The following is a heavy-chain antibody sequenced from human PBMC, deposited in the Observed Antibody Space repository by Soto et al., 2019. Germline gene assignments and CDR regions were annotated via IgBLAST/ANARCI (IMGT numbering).Heavy chain of an antibody. CDR2: IYSGGST. Sequence: GGSLRLSCAASGFTVSSNYMSWVRQAPGKGLEWVSVIYSGGSTYYADSVKGRFTISRDNSKNTLYLQMNSLRAEDTAVYYCARTYCGGDCYSLDYWGQGTLVTVSS. D-gene: IGHD2-21*02. V-gene: IGHV3-66*01. CDR1: GFTVSSNY. CDR3: ARTYCGGDCYSLDY. J-gene: IGHJ4*02.